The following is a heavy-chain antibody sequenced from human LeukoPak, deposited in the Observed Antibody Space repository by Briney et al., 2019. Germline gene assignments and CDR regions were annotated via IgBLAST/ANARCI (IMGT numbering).Heavy chain of an antibody. J-gene: IGHJ4*02. D-gene: IGHD2-15*01. CDR2: IRFDGSYK. CDR3: ARDATLIPGTVYFDY. CDR1: GFTFSSYG. Sequence: TGGSLRLSCAASGFTFSSYGMHWVRQAPGKGLEWVAFIRFDGSYKYYADSVKGRFTISRDNAKNSLYLQMNSLRGEDTAIYYCARDATLIPGTVYFDYWGQGALVTVSS. V-gene: IGHV3-30*02.